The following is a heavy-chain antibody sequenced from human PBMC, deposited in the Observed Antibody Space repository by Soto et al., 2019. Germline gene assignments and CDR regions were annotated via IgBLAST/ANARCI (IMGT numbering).Heavy chain of an antibody. D-gene: IGHD3-22*01. CDR1: GYTFTSYG. CDR3: ARAYYYDSSGYYGFDY. V-gene: IGHV1-18*04. CDR2: ISAYNGNT. J-gene: IGHJ4*02. Sequence: ASVKVSCKASGYTFTSYGISWVRQAPGQGLEWMGWISAYNGNTNYAQKLQGRVTMTTDTSTSTAYMELRSLRSEDTAVYYCARAYYYDSSGYYGFDYWGQGTLVTVSS.